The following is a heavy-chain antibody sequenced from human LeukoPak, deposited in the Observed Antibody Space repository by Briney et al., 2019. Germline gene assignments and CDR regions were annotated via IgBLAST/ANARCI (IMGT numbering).Heavy chain of an antibody. CDR2: IIPIFGIA. J-gene: IGHJ4*02. V-gene: IGHV1-69*04. D-gene: IGHD2-21*02. Sequence: SVKVSCKASGGTVSSYAIRWVRQAPGQGLAWMGRIIPIFGIANYAQKFQGRVTITADKSTSTAYMELSSLRSEDTAVYYCASSRDVLTGVFDYWGQGTLVTVSS. CDR3: ASSRDVLTGVFDY. CDR1: GGTVSSYA.